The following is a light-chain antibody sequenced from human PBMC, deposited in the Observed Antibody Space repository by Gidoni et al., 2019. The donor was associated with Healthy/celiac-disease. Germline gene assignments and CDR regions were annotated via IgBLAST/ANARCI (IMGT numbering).Light chain of an antibody. CDR3: QSYDSSLSGWV. CDR2: GNS. J-gene: IGLJ3*02. V-gene: IGLV1-40*01. Sequence: QSLLTQPPSVSGAPGQRVTISCTGSSSNIGAGYDVHWYQQLPGTAPKLLIHGNSNRPSGVPDRFSGSKSGTSASLAITGLQAEDEADYYCQSYDSSLSGWVFGGGTKLTVL. CDR1: SSNIGAGYD.